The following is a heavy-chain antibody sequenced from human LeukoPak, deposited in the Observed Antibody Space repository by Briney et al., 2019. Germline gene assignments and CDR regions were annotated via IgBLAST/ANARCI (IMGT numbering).Heavy chain of an antibody. Sequence: SETLSLTCAVSGASINAYYWSWIRLPPGKGLEWIAFMHYSGATKNNPSLNSRVTTSIDTSQNQFSLMLTSVTAADAATYYCARHLDTGTYPLDYWGQGIQVTVSS. D-gene: IGHD3/OR15-3a*01. CDR3: ARHLDTGTYPLDY. CDR2: MHYSGAT. J-gene: IGHJ4*02. CDR1: GASINAYY. V-gene: IGHV4-59*08.